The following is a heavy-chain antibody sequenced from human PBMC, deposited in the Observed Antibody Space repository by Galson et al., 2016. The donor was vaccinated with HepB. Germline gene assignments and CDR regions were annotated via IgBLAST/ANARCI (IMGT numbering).Heavy chain of an antibody. CDR2: IDGPTPNT. Sequence: SLRLSCAASGFTFRNYALSWVRRAPGKGLEWVSHIDGPTPNTHHAVTVRGRFSIYRDNSRDTLYLQMDSLTAEDSAIYYCTTWLSHHFDYWGQGTRVTVSS. J-gene: IGHJ4*02. CDR1: GFTFRNYA. V-gene: IGHV3-23*01. D-gene: IGHD6-19*01. CDR3: TTWLSHHFDY.